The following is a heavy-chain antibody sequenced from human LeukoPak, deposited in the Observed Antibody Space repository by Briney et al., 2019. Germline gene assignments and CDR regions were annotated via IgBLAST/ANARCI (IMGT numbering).Heavy chain of an antibody. CDR1: GFTFSSYS. D-gene: IGHD6-6*01. CDR2: ISSSSSYI. J-gene: IGHJ4*02. V-gene: IGHV3-21*01. Sequence: GGSLRLSCAASGFTFSSYSMNWVRQAPGKGLEWVSSISSSSSYIYYADSVKGRFTISRDNAKNSLYLQMNSLRAEDTAVYYCGRDPAAARQGVVYWGQGTLVTVSS. CDR3: GRDPAAARQGVVY.